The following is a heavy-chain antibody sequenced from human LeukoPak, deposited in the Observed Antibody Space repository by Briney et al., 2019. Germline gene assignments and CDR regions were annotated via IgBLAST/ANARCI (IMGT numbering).Heavy chain of an antibody. D-gene: IGHD1-1*01. CDR1: GFTFSDYY. J-gene: IGHJ4*02. V-gene: IGHV3-11*01. Sequence: GGSLRLSRAASGFTFSDYYMSWIRQAPGKGLEWISYISSSGRITHYTDSVKGRFTISRDNAKNSLYLVMDSLRAEDTAVYFCARDLGTQEYFDYWGQGSRVSVSS. CDR3: ARDLGTQEYFDY. CDR2: ISSSGRIT.